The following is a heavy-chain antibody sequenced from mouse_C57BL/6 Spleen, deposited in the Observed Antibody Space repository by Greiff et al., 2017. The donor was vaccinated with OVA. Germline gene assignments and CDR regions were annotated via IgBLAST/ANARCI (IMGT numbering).Heavy chain of an antibody. CDR1: GYSITSGYY. CDR2: ISYDGSN. D-gene: IGHD1-1*01. V-gene: IGHV3-6*01. Sequence: EVKLMESGPGLVKPSQSLSHTCSVTGYSITSGYYWNWIRQFPGNKLEWMGYISYDGSNNYNPSLKNRISITRDTSKNQFFLKLNSVTTEDTATYYCARLIEYYFDYWGQGTTLTVSS. CDR3: ARLIEYYFDY. J-gene: IGHJ2*01.